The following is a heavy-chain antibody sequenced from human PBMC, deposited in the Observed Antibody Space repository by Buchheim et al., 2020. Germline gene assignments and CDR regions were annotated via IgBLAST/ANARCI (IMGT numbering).Heavy chain of an antibody. Sequence: QVQLVQSGADVKKPGASVKVSCRASGYTFTDYYIHWIRQAPGQGLEWMGWINPNSGDTNYAQNFQGRVTMTRDTSISTAYMELSSLRSDDTAVYYCARKSWGDSWGQGTL. CDR1: GYTFTDYY. J-gene: IGHJ4*02. V-gene: IGHV1-2*02. CDR3: ARKSWGDS. D-gene: IGHD1-26*01. CDR2: INPNSGDT.